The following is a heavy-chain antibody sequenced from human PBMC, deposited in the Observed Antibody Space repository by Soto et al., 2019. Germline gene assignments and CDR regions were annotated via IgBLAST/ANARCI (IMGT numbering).Heavy chain of an antibody. CDR3: ARERLAREYCSATSCYGFDY. Sequence: GGSLRLSCAASGFTFSDHYMDWVRQAPGKGLEWVGRSRNKANSYRIEYAASVRGRFTISRDDSKNSLYLQLNSLKTEDTAVYFCARERLAREYCSATSCYGFDYWGQGTLVTVSS. CDR2: SRNKANSYRI. J-gene: IGHJ4*02. CDR1: GFTFSDHY. V-gene: IGHV3-72*01. D-gene: IGHD2-2*01.